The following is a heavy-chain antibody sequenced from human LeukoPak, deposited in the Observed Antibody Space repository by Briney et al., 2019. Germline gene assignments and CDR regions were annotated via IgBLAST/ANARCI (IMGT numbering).Heavy chain of an antibody. CDR1: GSTVSSNY. Sequence: GGSLRLSCAASGSTVSSNYMSWVRQAPGKGLEWVSVIYSGGSTYYADSVKGRFTISRHNSKNTLYLQMNSLRAEDTAVYYCARVPHTGIAARPYYYYGMDVWGQGTTVTVSS. J-gene: IGHJ6*02. CDR2: IYSGGST. V-gene: IGHV3-53*04. D-gene: IGHD6-6*01. CDR3: ARVPHTGIAARPYYYYGMDV.